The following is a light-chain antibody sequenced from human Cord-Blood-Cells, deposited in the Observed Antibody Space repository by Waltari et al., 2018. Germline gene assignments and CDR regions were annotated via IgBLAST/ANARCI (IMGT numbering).Light chain of an antibody. CDR1: QSISSY. V-gene: IGKV1-39*01. CDR3: QQSYSTPHT. Sequence: DIQMTQSPFSLSASVGDRVIITCRASQSISSYLTWYQQKPGKAPKLLFYAASSLQSGVPSRFGSSGCGTDFTLTSSSLQPEDFATYYCQQSYSTPHTFGQGTKLEIK. CDR2: AAS. J-gene: IGKJ2*01.